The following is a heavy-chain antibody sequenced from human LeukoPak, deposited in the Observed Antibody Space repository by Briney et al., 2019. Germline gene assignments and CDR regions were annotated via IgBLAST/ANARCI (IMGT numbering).Heavy chain of an antibody. CDR1: GFAFSSYA. D-gene: IGHD4-17*01. J-gene: IGHJ6*02. CDR3: AKGLRNYYYYGMDV. V-gene: IGHV3-23*01. CDR2: ISGSGGST. Sequence: GESLRLSCAASGFAFSSYAMNWVRQAPGKGLEWVSAISGSGGSTYYADSVKGRFTISRDNSKNTLYLRMNSLRAEDTAVYYCAKGLRNYYYYGMDVWGQGTTVTVSS.